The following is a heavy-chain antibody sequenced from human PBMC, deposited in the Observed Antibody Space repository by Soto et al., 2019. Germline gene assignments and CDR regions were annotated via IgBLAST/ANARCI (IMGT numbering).Heavy chain of an antibody. Sequence: GGSLRLSCAASGFTFSDYYMSWIRQAPGKGLEWVSYISSSGSTIYYADSVKGRFTISRDNAKNSLYLQMNSLRAEDTAVYYCAKNPGYYYDSTGYHFDYWGQGTLVTVSS. CDR1: GFTFSDYY. CDR3: AKNPGYYYDSTGYHFDY. CDR2: ISSSGSTI. V-gene: IGHV3-11*01. J-gene: IGHJ4*02. D-gene: IGHD3-22*01.